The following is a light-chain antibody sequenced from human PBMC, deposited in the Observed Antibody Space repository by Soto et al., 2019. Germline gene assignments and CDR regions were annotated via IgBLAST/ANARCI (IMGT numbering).Light chain of an antibody. J-gene: IGKJ4*01. V-gene: IGKV4-1*01. CDR1: QNLLYSPNNKNY. CDR2: WAS. Sequence: DFVMTQSPDSLAVSLGERATINCKSSQNLLYSPNNKNYLSWFQQKPGQPPKLLIYWASTRESGVPDRFSGSGSGKDFTLTISILQAEDVAVYYCQQHYNTPLAFGGGTKVEVK. CDR3: QQHYNTPLA.